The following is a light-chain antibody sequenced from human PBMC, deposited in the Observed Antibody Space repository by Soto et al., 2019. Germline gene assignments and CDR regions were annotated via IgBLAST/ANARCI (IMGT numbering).Light chain of an antibody. CDR2: AAS. J-gene: IGKJ1*01. CDR1: QSIGNY. CDR3: QQYGSSPRT. V-gene: IGKV3-20*01. Sequence: EVVLTQSPATLSLSPGEGATLSCRASQSIGNYLAWYQQKPGQAPRLLIYAASTRATGIPDRFSGSGSGTDFTLTISRLEPEDFAVYYCQQYGSSPRTFGQGTKVDIK.